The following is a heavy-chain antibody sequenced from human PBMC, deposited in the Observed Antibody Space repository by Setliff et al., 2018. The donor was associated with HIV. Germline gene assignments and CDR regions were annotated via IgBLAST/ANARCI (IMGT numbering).Heavy chain of an antibody. CDR3: ARTWWLRSNWFDP. CDR1: GGSLTNYY. D-gene: IGHD5-12*01. Sequence: SETLSLTCAVYGGSLTNYYWSWFRQSPGKGLEWIGEVTDDGSVNYNPSLKSRVTISVDTSKNQFSLKLSSVTAADTAVYYCARTWWLRSNWFDPWGQGALVTVSS. CDR2: VTDDGSV. J-gene: IGHJ5*02. V-gene: IGHV4-34*01.